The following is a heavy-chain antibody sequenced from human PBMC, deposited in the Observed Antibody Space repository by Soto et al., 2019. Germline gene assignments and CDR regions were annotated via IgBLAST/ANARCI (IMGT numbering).Heavy chain of an antibody. CDR3: AGFYVAAGAAPLEY. V-gene: IGHV3-33*01. D-gene: IGHD1-26*01. J-gene: IGHJ4*02. CDR1: GVIFSNFG. Sequence: PGWSLRLSCAAAGVIFSNFGMHWVRQAPGKGLEWVGIIWHDGSNKYYADSVEGRFTISRDNSKNTVYLQMNSLRGEDTGIYYCAGFYVAAGAAPLEYWGQGTLVTASS. CDR2: IWHDGSNK.